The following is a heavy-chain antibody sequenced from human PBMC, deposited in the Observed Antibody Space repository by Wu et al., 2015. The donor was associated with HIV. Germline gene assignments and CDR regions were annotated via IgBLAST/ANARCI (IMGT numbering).Heavy chain of an antibody. CDR3: ATVALVRGVIISTNLDY. V-gene: IGHV1-24*01. J-gene: IGHJ4*01. D-gene: IGHD3-10*01. CDR1: GYTLTELS. CDR2: FDPEDGET. Sequence: QVQLVQSGAEVKKPGASVKVSCKVSGYTLTELSMHWVRQAPGKGLEWMGGFDPEDGETIYAQKFQGRVTMTEDTSTDTAYMELSSLRSEDTAVYYCATVALVRGVIISTNLDYWARNAGHRLL.